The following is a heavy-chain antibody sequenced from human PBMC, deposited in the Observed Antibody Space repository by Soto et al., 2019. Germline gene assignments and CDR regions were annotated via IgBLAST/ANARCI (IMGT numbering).Heavy chain of an antibody. J-gene: IGHJ4*02. CDR2: IFSNDEK. V-gene: IGHV2-26*01. Sequence: SGPTLVNPTETLTLTCTFSGFSLSNARMGVSWIRQPPGKALEWLAHIFSNDEKSYSTSLKSRLTISKDTSKSQVVLTMTNMDPVDTATYYCARIRFYYDSSSTFDYWGQGTLVTVSS. CDR3: ARIRFYYDSSSTFDY. D-gene: IGHD3-22*01. CDR1: GFSLSNARMG.